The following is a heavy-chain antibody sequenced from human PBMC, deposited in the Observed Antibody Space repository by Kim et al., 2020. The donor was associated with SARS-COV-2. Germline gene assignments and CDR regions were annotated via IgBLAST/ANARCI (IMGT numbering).Heavy chain of an antibody. CDR2: IYYSGST. D-gene: IGHD5-12*01. J-gene: IGHJ6*02. V-gene: IGHV4-59*01. Sequence: SETLSLTCTVSGGSISSYYWSWIRQPPGKGLEWIGYIYYSGSTNYNPSLKSRVTISVDTSKNQFSLKLSSVTAADTAVYYCARGGGVDIQGNGMDVWGQGTTVTVSS. CDR3: ARGGGVDIQGNGMDV. CDR1: GGSISSYY.